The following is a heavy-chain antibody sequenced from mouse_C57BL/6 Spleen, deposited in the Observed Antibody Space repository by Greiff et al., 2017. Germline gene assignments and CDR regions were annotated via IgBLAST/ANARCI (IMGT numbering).Heavy chain of an antibody. D-gene: IGHD1-1*01. Sequence: VQLQHSGPELVKPGASVKMSCKASGYTFTDYNMHWVKQSHGKSLEWIGYINPNNGGTSYNQKFKGKATLTVNKSSSTAYMELRSLTSEDSAVYYCARKEDYYGSSSPFDYWGQGTTLTVSS. V-gene: IGHV1-22*01. J-gene: IGHJ2*01. CDR1: GYTFTDYN. CDR2: INPNNGGT. CDR3: ARKEDYYGSSSPFDY.